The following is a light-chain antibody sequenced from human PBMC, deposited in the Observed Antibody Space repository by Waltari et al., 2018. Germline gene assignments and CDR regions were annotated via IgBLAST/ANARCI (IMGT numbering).Light chain of an antibody. CDR1: QDIGNF. V-gene: IGKV1-33*01. CDR2: DAS. CDR3: QQYNNLPIT. Sequence: DVQMTQSPSSLSASVGDRVTIICQASQDIGNFLNWYQQKPGRAPQLLVYDASNLQTGVPSRFSGSGSGTDFTFTISSLQPEDVATYSCQQYNNLPITFGQGTRLEI. J-gene: IGKJ5*01.